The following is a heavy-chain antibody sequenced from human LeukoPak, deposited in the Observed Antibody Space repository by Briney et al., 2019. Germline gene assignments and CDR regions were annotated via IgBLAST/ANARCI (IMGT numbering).Heavy chain of an antibody. D-gene: IGHD1-26*01. J-gene: IGHJ4*02. CDR2: LRNSGSTI. V-gene: IGHV3-11*01. Sequence: GGSVRLSCAASGFTYCDYYMRWMGPATGVGREGVLYLRNSGSTIYYADPMRRRFTIARDNAKNLLYLQMNSLIAEDTAVYYCGREQGTTSPKSYYLDYWGQGTLVTVSS. CDR3: GREQGTTSPKSYYLDY. CDR1: GFTYCDYY.